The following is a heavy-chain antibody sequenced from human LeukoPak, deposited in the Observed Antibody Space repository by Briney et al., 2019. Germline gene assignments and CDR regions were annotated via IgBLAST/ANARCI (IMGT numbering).Heavy chain of an antibody. J-gene: IGHJ6*03. Sequence: PGGSLRLSCAPSGFTVSSTYMSWVRQAPGKGLEWVANIKQDGSEKYYVDSVKGRFTISRDNAKNSLYLQMNSLRAEDTAVYYCARGVAAAGRFYYYYYMDVWGNGTTVTVSS. V-gene: IGHV3-7*01. CDR1: GFTVSSTY. CDR3: ARGVAAAGRFYYYYYMDV. D-gene: IGHD6-13*01. CDR2: IKQDGSEK.